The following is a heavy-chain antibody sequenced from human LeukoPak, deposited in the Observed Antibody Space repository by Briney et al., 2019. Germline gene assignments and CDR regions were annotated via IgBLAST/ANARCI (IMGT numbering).Heavy chain of an antibody. CDR1: GGTFSSYA. V-gene: IGHV1-69*04. Sequence: ASVKVSCKASGGTFSSYAISWVRQAPGQGLEWMGRIIPILGIANYAQKFQGRVTITADKSTSTAYMELSSLRSEDTAVYYCARGSRIAVAGTKYFQHWGQGTLVTVSS. CDR3: ARGSRIAVAGTKYFQH. J-gene: IGHJ1*01. D-gene: IGHD6-19*01. CDR2: IIPILGIA.